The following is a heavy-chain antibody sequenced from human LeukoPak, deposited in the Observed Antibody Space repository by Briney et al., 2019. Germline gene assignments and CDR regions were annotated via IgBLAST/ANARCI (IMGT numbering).Heavy chain of an antibody. Sequence: GGSLRLSCTASGFTFGDHGMGWVRQAPEKGLEWVGFIRRKVSGGTTEYAASVRGRFSISRDDSKSIAYLQMNSLKTEDTAVYYCTRDKDWSYDYWSQGTLVTVSS. CDR1: GFTFGDHG. CDR3: TRDKDWSYDY. V-gene: IGHV3-49*04. D-gene: IGHD3/OR15-3a*01. J-gene: IGHJ4*02. CDR2: IRRKVSGGTT.